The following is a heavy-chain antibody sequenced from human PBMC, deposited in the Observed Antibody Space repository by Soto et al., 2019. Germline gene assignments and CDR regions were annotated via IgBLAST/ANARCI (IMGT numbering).Heavy chain of an antibody. CDR2: IYSSGST. J-gene: IGHJ4*02. D-gene: IGHD6-19*01. CDR3: ARVNTSGWYVIDY. CDR1: GGSLSTYF. V-gene: IGHV4-4*08. Sequence: QVQLQESGPGLVKPSETLSLSCTVSGGSLSTYFWTWIRQAPGKGLEWIGYIYSSGSTNYKPSLRSRATMSVDESKKQFSLKVRSVTAADTAVYSCARVNTSGWYVIDYWGQGTLVTGSA.